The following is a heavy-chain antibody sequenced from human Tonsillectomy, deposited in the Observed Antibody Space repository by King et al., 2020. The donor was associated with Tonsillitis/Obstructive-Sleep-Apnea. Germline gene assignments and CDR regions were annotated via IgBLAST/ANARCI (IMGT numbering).Heavy chain of an antibody. Sequence: VQLVESGGGLVQPGGSLRVSCAASGFTFSSYSMNWVRQAPGKGLEWVSYIISSSRTIYYADSVKGRFTISRDNAKNSLYLQMNSLRDEDTAVYYCARDRGGSYSNGDYWGQGTLVTVSS. CDR2: IISSSRTI. D-gene: IGHD1-26*01. J-gene: IGHJ4*02. CDR3: ARDRGGSYSNGDY. CDR1: GFTFSSYS. V-gene: IGHV3-48*02.